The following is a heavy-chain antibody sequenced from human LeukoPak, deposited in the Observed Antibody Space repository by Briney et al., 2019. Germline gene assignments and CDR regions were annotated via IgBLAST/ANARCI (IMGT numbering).Heavy chain of an antibody. CDR2: IKEDGSDK. CDR3: ARDAPGYGGYGD. D-gene: IGHD5-12*01. J-gene: IGHJ4*02. CDR1: GFTFSTYW. V-gene: IGHV3-7*01. Sequence: PGGSLRLSRAASGFTFSTYWMSWVRQAPGKGLEWVGNIKEDGSDKYYGDSVKGRFTISRDNAKNSLYLQMNSLRAEDTAVYYCARDAPGYGGYGDWGQGILVTVSS.